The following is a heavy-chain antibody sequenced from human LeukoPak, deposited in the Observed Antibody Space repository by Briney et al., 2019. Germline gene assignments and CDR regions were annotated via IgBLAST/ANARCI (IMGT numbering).Heavy chain of an antibody. V-gene: IGHV3-21*01. Sequence: GGSLRLSCAASGFTFGSFSMTWGRQAPGKGLEWVSTISSSGSGTYIYYADSVKGRFTISRDNAKNSLYLPMNSLRAEDTAVYYCARDPGRSGGSCYSDYWGQGTLVTVSS. CDR2: ISSSGSGTYI. D-gene: IGHD2-15*01. CDR1: GFTFGSFS. CDR3: ARDPGRSGGSCYSDY. J-gene: IGHJ4*02.